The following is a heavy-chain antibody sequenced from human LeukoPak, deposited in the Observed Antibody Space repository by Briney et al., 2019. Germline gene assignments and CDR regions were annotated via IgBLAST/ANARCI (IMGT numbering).Heavy chain of an antibody. CDR3: AREAAPGTGGFDY. J-gene: IGHJ4*02. V-gene: IGHV4-59*01. D-gene: IGHD6-13*01. CDR1: GGAISSYY. CDR2: IYHSGST. Sequence: PSETLSLTCTVSGGAISSYYWSWIRQPPGKGLEWIGYIYHSGSTNYNPSLQSRVAISVDSSKNQFSLNVRSVTAAGTAVYYCAREAAPGTGGFDYWGPGTLVTVSS.